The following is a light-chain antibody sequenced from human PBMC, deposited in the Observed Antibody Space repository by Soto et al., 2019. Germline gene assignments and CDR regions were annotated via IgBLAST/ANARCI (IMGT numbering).Light chain of an antibody. J-gene: IGKJ3*01. Sequence: EVVLTQSPGTLSLSAGERATLSCRASQSVADNHLAWYQQKPGQAPRLLIYDASTRAAGIPDGFSGSGSGTDFTLTISRLEPEDFGVYFCHHYTRSPIFTFGPGNTVD. CDR3: HHYTRSPIFT. CDR2: DAS. CDR1: QSVADNH. V-gene: IGKV3-20*01.